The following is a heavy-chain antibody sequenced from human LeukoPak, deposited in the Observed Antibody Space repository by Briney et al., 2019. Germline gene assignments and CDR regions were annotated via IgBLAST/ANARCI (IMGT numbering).Heavy chain of an antibody. CDR3: AKGPLAFLTGNFDY. D-gene: IGHD3-3*02. J-gene: IGHJ4*02. Sequence: PGGSLRLSCAASGFTFDDYATHWVRQAPGKGLEWVSGISWNSGSIGYADSVKGRFTISRDNAKNSLYLQMNSLRAEDTALYYCAKGPLAFLTGNFDYWGQGTLVTVSS. CDR1: GFTFDDYA. CDR2: ISWNSGSI. V-gene: IGHV3-9*01.